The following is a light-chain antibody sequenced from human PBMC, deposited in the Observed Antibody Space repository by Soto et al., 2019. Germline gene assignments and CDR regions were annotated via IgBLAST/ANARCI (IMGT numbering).Light chain of an antibody. CDR1: QGISNY. V-gene: IGKV1-27*01. CDR3: QKYNSAHHT. J-gene: IGKJ3*01. CDR2: AAS. Sequence: DIQMTQSPSSLSASVGDRVTITCRASQGISNYLAWYQQKPGKVPKLLIYAASTLQSGVPSRFSGSGSGTDFSLTISRLQPEDVATYYCQKYNSAHHTFGPGTKMDIK.